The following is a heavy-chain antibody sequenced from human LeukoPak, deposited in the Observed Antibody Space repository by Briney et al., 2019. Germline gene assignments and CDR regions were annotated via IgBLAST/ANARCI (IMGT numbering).Heavy chain of an antibody. CDR2: LKHSGST. Sequence: SETLSLTCAVYGGSFSGHYWSGIRQPPGEGLEWLGELKHSGSTNYSLSLKSRVNISVHTSKNQFSMNLSYVTAADTAVYYCARAAYIVVVPAAPCGMDVWGQGTTVTVSS. J-gene: IGHJ6*02. V-gene: IGHV4-34*01. CDR1: GGSFSGHY. D-gene: IGHD2-2*01. CDR3: ARAAYIVVVPAAPCGMDV.